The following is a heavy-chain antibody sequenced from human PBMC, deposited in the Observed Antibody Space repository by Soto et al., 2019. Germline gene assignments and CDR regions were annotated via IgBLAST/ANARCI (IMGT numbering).Heavy chain of an antibody. J-gene: IGHJ4*02. Sequence: QVQLVESGGGVVQPGRSLRLSCAASGFSFSSYGMHWVRQAPGKGLEWLAVIWFDGSRKNHADSVKGRFTISRDNSKNTLYLQMNSLRADDTAVYYCARSNYDFWSGYYYPDYWGQGTLVTVSS. V-gene: IGHV3-33*01. D-gene: IGHD3-3*01. CDR1: GFSFSSYG. CDR2: IWFDGSRK. CDR3: ARSNYDFWSGYYYPDY.